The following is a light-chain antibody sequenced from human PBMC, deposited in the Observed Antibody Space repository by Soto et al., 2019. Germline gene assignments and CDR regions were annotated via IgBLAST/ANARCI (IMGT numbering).Light chain of an antibody. V-gene: IGKV3-20*01. J-gene: IGKJ1*01. CDR1: QSVSSSY. CDR3: QEYGSSPWT. Sequence: EKVWTQSPGTLSLSPGERATLSCRASQSVSSSYLAWYQQKPGQAPRLLIYGASSRATGIPDRFSGSGSGTDFTLTLSRLEPEDFAVYYCQEYGSSPWTFGQGTKVEIK. CDR2: GAS.